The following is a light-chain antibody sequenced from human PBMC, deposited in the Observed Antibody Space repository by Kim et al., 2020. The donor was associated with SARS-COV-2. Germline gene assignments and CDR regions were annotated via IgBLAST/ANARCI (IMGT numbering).Light chain of an antibody. CDR3: AAWDDSLNGPV. J-gene: IGLJ1*01. CDR2: SNY. V-gene: IGLV1-44*01. Sequence: GQRLTISCSGSSSNIGSNTVNWYQQLPGAAPKLLIYSNYQRHSGVPDRFSGSKSGTSVSLAISGLQSEDEADYYCAAWDDSLNGPVFGTGTKVTVL. CDR1: SSNIGSNT.